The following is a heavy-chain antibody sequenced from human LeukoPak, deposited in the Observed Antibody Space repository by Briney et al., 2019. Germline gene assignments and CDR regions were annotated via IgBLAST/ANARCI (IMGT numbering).Heavy chain of an antibody. CDR2: IYHTGST. CDR1: DYSISSGYY. Sequence: PSETLSLTCAVSDYSISSGYYWGWIRQSPGKGLEWIGSIYHTGSTSYNPSLKSRVTISVDTSRNQFSLRLSSVTAAATAVDYCARVGAAAGRDYYYYMDVWDKGTTVTVSS. D-gene: IGHD6-13*01. V-gene: IGHV4-38-2*01. J-gene: IGHJ6*03. CDR3: ARVGAAAGRDYYYYMDV.